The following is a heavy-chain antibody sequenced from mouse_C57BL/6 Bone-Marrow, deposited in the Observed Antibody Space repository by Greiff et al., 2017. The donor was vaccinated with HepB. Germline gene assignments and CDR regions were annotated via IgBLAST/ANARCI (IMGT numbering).Heavy chain of an antibody. V-gene: IGHV1-61*01. J-gene: IGHJ2*01. CDR2: IYPSDSET. D-gene: IGHD1-3*01. CDR3: AGGNNYGGGNN. CDR1: GYTFTSYW. Sequence: QVQLQQPGAELVRPGSSVKLSCKASGYTFTSYWMDWVKQRPGQGLEWIGNIYPSDSETHYNQKFKDKATLTVDKSSSTAYMQLSSLTSEDSAVYYCAGGNNYGGGNNGGQGTTLTVSS.